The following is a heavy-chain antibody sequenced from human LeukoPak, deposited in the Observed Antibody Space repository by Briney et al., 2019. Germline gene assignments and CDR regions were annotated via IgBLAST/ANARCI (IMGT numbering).Heavy chain of an antibody. CDR1: GYTFTSYG. D-gene: IGHD1-26*01. J-gene: IGHJ4*02. CDR3: ARGPVVGATMRDFDY. CDR2: ISAYNGNT. V-gene: IGHV1-18*01. Sequence: ASVKVSCKASGYTFTSYGISWVRQAPGQGLEWMGWISAYNGNTIYAQKLQGRVTMTTGTSTSTAYMELRSLRSDDTAVYYCARGPVVGATMRDFDYWGQGTLVTVSS.